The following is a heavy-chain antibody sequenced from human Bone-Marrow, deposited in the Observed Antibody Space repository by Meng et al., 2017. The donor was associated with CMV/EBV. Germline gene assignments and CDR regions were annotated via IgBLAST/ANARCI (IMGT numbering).Heavy chain of an antibody. CDR1: GFTFSSYE. Sequence: GESLKISCAASGFTFSSYEMNWVRQAPGKGLEWVSYISSSGSTIYYADSVKGRFTISRDNAKNSLYLQMNSLRAEDTAVYYCASLYCSSTSCYPNYFDYWGQGTLVTCYS. CDR3: ASLYCSSTSCYPNYFDY. J-gene: IGHJ4*02. CDR2: ISSSGSTI. V-gene: IGHV3-48*03. D-gene: IGHD2-2*01.